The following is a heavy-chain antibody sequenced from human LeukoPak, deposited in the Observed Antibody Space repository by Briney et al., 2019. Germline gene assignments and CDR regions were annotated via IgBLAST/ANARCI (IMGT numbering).Heavy chain of an antibody. V-gene: IGHV1-2*02. CDR2: INTNNGGT. Sequence: ASVKVSCTAPGYTFTDYYIHWVRQAPGQGLEWMGWINTNNGGTKHAQKFQGSVSLTRDTSIGTAFMHLRRLRSDDTAVYYCARDGNPDYSGNLFDYWGQGTLVTVSS. CDR3: ARDGNPDYSGNLFDY. J-gene: IGHJ4*02. CDR1: GYTFTDYY. D-gene: IGHD4-23*01.